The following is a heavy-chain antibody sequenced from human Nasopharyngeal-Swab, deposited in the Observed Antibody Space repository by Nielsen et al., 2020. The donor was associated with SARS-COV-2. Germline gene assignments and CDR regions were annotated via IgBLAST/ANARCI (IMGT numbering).Heavy chain of an antibody. Sequence: PGKGLEWIGSIYYSGSTYYNPSLKSRVTISVDTSKNQFSLKLSSVTAADTAVYYCARPGYDSSGYTSYFDYWGQGTLVPSPQ. CDR3: ARPGYDSSGYTSYFDY. J-gene: IGHJ4*02. D-gene: IGHD3-22*01. CDR2: IYYSGST. V-gene: IGHV4-39*01.